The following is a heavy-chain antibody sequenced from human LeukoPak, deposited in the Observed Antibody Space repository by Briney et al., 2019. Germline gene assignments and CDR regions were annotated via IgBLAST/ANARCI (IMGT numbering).Heavy chain of an antibody. J-gene: IGHJ4*02. CDR3: ATGYSSSCLDY. CDR1: GGSVSSGSYY. V-gene: IGHV4-61*01. CDR2: IYYSGST. Sequence: PSETLSLTCTVSGGSVSSGSYYWSWIRQPPGKGLEWIGYIYYSGSTNYNPSLKSRVTISVDTPKNQFSLKLSSVTAADTAVYYCATGYSSSCLDYWGQGTLVTVSS. D-gene: IGHD6-13*01.